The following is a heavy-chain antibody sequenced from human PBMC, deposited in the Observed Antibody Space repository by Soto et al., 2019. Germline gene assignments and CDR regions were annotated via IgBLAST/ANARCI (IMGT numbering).Heavy chain of an antibody. Sequence: EVQLVESGGGLVQPGGSLRLSCAASGFTVSSNYMSWVRQAPGKGLEWVSVIYSGGSTYYADSVKGRFHISRHNSKNTLYLQMNSLRAEDTAVYYCASLTIFGVVTADYWGQGTLVTVSS. CDR1: GFTVSSNY. J-gene: IGHJ4*02. CDR2: IYSGGST. CDR3: ASLTIFGVVTADY. D-gene: IGHD3-3*01. V-gene: IGHV3-53*04.